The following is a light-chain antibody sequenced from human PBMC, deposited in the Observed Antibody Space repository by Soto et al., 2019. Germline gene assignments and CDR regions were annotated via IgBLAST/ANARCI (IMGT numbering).Light chain of an antibody. CDR2: DVS. V-gene: IGLV2-11*01. CDR1: SSDFGGYNY. CDR3: CSYAGTFSV. J-gene: IGLJ1*01. Sequence: QPVLTPPRSVSGAPVQSGTIFCTGTSSDFGGYNYVPWYQHHPGKAPPLMSYDVSERPSGVPDRFSASKSGNTASLTISGLQPEDEGDYYCCSYAGTFSVFVAETTVTV.